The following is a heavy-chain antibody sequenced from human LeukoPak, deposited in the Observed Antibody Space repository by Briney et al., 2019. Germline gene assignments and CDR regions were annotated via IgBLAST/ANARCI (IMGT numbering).Heavy chain of an antibody. CDR1: GFTFSSYW. CDR3: ARIGASHYYFDY. Sequence: GGSLRLFCAASGFTFSSYWMSWVRQAPGKGLEWVANIKQDGSEKYYVDSVKGRFTISRDNSKNSLYLQMNSLRAEDTAVYYCARIGASHYYFDYWGQGTLVTVSS. CDR2: IKQDGSEK. J-gene: IGHJ4*02. V-gene: IGHV3-7*01.